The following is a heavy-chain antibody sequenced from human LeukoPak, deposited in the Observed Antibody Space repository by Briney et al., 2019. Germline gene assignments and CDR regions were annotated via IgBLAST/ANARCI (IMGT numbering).Heavy chain of an antibody. J-gene: IGHJ4*02. V-gene: IGHV3-66*01. CDR1: GFTVSSNY. CDR3: ARGDGDYDYFDY. Sequence: GGSLRLSCAASGFTVSSNYMSWVRQAPGKGLEWVSVIYVGGRTYYADSVKGRFTISRDNSKNTLYLQMNSLRAEDTAVYYCARGDGDYDYFDYWGQGTLVTVSS. CDR2: IYVGGRT. D-gene: IGHD4-17*01.